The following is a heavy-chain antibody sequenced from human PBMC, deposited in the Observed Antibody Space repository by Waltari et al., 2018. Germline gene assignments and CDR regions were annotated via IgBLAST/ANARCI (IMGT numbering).Heavy chain of an antibody. J-gene: IGHJ3*02. D-gene: IGHD3-10*01. CDR2: IYYSGST. CDR3: ARDQHYYGSGSYPRSAFDI. CDR1: GGSISSGGYY. Sequence: QVQLQASGPGLVKPSQTLSLTCTVPGGSISSGGYYWSWIRQHPGKGLEWIGYIYYSGSTYYNPSLKSRVTISVDTSKNQFSLKLSPVTAADTAVYYCARDQHYYGSGSYPRSAFDIWGQGTMVTVSS. V-gene: IGHV4-31*03.